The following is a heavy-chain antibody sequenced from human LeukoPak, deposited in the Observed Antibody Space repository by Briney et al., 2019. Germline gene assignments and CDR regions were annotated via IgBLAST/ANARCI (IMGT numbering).Heavy chain of an antibody. Sequence: ASETLSLTCTVSGGSISSSSYYWGWIRQPPGKGLEWIGSIYYSGSTYYNPSLKSRVTISVDTSKNQFSLKLSSVTAADTAVYYCARDRRIPGIAVAGATNFDYWGQGTLVTVSS. CDR1: GGSISSSSYY. CDR3: ARDRRIPGIAVAGATNFDY. V-gene: IGHV4-39*07. D-gene: IGHD6-19*01. J-gene: IGHJ4*02. CDR2: IYYSGST.